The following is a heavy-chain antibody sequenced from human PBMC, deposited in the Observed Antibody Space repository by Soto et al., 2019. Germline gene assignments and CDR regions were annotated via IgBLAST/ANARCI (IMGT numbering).Heavy chain of an antibody. CDR3: ARVNGCAGDCYSGLLDY. J-gene: IGHJ4*02. Sequence: GGSLILSCAASGFSFSSYGMHWVRQAPGKGLEWLALIWYDGSKELYADAVKGRFTISRDNSKNTAYLQMNSLRAEDTAVYFCARVNGCAGDCYSGLLDYWGQGTLVTVSS. CDR1: GFSFSSYG. V-gene: IGHV3-33*01. D-gene: IGHD2-21*01. CDR2: IWYDGSKE.